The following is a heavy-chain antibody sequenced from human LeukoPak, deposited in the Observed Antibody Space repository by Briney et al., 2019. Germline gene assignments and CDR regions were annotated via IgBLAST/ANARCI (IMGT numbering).Heavy chain of an antibody. D-gene: IGHD3-10*01. J-gene: IGHJ6*02. Sequence: GASVKVSCKASGYTFTSYAMHWVRQAPGQRLEWMGWINAANGNTKYSQKFQGRVTITRDTSASTAYMELSSLRSEDTAVYYCASQPSMVRGVITPTAGMDVWGQGTTVTVSS. CDR1: GYTFTSYA. V-gene: IGHV1-3*01. CDR3: ASQPSMVRGVITPTAGMDV. CDR2: INAANGNT.